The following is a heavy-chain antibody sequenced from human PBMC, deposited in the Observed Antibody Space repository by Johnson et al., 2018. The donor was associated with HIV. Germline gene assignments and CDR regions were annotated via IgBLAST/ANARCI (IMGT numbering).Heavy chain of an antibody. D-gene: IGHD2-15*01. V-gene: IGHV3-9*01. CDR3: AREVRLGYCSGGSCYGDALDI. CDR1: GFTFSSYA. J-gene: IGHJ3*02. CDR2: ISWNSANI. Sequence: VQLVESGGGVVQPGRSLRLSCAASGFTFSSYAMHWVRQAPGKGLEWVSGISWNSANIYYADSVKGRFTISRDNARNSLYLQMNSLRAEDTALYYCAREVRLGYCSGGSCYGDALDIWGQGTMVTVSS.